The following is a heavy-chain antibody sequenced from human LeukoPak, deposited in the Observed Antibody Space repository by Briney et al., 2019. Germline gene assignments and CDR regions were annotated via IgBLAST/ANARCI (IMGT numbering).Heavy chain of an antibody. D-gene: IGHD3-22*01. V-gene: IGHV1-2*02. CDR1: EYTFTGNY. J-gene: IGHJ1*01. CDR2: INPNSGGT. Sequence: ASVKVSCKASEYTFTGNYMHWVRQAPGQGLEWMGWINPNSGGTNYAHQGRVTMTRDTSISTAYMELNRLRSDDTAVYYCARGSYDSSDFEYFHHWGQGTLVTVSS. CDR3: ARGSYDSSDFEYFHH.